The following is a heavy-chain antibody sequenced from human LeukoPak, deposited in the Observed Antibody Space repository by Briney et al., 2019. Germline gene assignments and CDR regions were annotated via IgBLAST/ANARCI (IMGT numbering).Heavy chain of an antibody. CDR1: GFRFSTYA. CDR2: VRGSGAGT. V-gene: IGHV3-23*01. D-gene: IGHD2-15*01. CDR3: ASTRPEGSCSGGSCSIFDY. J-gene: IGHJ4*02. Sequence: GGSLRLSCAASGFRFSTYAMSWVRQAPGKGLEWVSTVRGSGAGTYYADSVKGRFTVSRDNSKNTLYLQMKSLRAEDTAVYYCASTRPEGSCSGGSCSIFDYWGQGTLITVSS.